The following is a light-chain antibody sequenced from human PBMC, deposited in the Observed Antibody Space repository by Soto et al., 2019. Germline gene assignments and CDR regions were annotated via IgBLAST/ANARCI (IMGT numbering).Light chain of an antibody. J-gene: IGKJ1*01. CDR3: QMDGPSPNP. V-gene: IGKV3-20*01. CDR1: QTVSSNY. CDR2: SAS. Sequence: EIVLTQSPGTLSLSPGERATLSCRASQTVSSNYLAWYQQKPGQAPRLLIYSASTRATGIPDRFSGSGSGTDFTLSISRLAPEDFAVFYCQMDGPSPNPFGQGTKVEI.